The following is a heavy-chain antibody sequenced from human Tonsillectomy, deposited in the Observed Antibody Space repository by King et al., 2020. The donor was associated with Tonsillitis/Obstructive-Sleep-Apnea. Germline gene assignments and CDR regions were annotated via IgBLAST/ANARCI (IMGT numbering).Heavy chain of an antibody. CDR2: INPNSGGT. Sequence: VQLVQAGAEVKKPGASVKVSCKASGYTFTGYYMHWVRQAPGQGLEWMVWINPNSGGTNYAQKFQGRVTMTRDTSISTAYMELSRLRSDDTAVYYCARVGAYYDSSAYYVPWGQGTLVTVSS. CDR1: GYTFTGYY. D-gene: IGHD3-22*01. V-gene: IGHV1-2*02. J-gene: IGHJ5*02. CDR3: ARVGAYYDSSAYYVP.